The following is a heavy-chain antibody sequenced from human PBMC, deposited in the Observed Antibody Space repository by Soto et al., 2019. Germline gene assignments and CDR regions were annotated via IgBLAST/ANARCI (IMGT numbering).Heavy chain of an antibody. CDR2: ISAYNGNR. V-gene: IGHV1-18*01. CDR1: GYTFFNYD. J-gene: IGHJ4*02. CDR3: ARDGITLAGSFDY. D-gene: IGHD6-19*01. Sequence: QVQLVQSGAEVKKPGASVKVSCKASGYTFFNYDISWVRQAPGQGLEWMGWISAYNGNRKYAVKFEGRATMTTETSTSAAYMELRSLSSDDTAVYYCARDGITLAGSFDYWGQGTMVTVAS.